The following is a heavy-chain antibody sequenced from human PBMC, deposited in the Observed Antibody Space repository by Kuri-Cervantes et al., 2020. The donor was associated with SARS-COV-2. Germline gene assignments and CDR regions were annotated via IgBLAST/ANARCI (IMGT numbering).Heavy chain of an antibody. D-gene: IGHD5-18*01. Sequence: GGSLRLSCAASGFTFSSYGMHWVRQAPGKGLEWVAVISYDGSNKYYADSVKGRFTISRDNSKNTLYLQMNSLRVEDTAVYYCAKEYSYGLLTLDYWGQGTLVTVSS. V-gene: IGHV3-30*18. CDR3: AKEYSYGLLTLDY. J-gene: IGHJ4*02. CDR2: ISYDGSNK. CDR1: GFTFSSYG.